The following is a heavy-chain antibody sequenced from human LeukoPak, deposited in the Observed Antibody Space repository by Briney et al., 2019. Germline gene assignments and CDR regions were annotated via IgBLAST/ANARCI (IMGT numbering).Heavy chain of an antibody. J-gene: IGHJ4*02. D-gene: IGHD2-2*01. V-gene: IGHV1-2*02. Sequence: GASVKVSYKASGNTFTGYYMHWVRQAPGQGLEWMGWINPNSGGTNYAQKFQGRVTMTRDTSISTAYMELSRLRSDDTAVYYCARSVVVPAAMPDYWGQGTLVTVSS. CDR1: GNTFTGYY. CDR2: INPNSGGT. CDR3: ARSVVVPAAMPDY.